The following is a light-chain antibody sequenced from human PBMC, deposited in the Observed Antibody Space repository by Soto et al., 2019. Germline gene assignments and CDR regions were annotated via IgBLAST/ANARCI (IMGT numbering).Light chain of an antibody. J-gene: IGKJ2*01. CDR2: GAS. CDR3: QQYNIWPPYT. Sequence: EVEMTQSPATVSASPGERVTLSCRASQRVSSNVAWYQQKPGQAPRVLIFGASTRATGTPARFSGSGSGTEFTLTISSLQPEDFAVYYCQQYNIWPPYTFGQGTKLEIK. CDR1: QRVSSN. V-gene: IGKV3-15*01.